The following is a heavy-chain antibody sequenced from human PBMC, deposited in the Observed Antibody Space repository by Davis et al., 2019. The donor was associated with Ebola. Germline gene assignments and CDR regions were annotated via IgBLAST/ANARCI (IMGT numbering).Heavy chain of an antibody. CDR2: IYTGDSDT. Sequence: KVSCKDSGNSFNSHWIAWVRQLPGKGLEWMGVIYTGDSDTRYSPSFRGQVTISADNSVKTAFLQWSSLKASDTAMYYCASLRRAITGFDDGYDIWGQGTMVTVSS. V-gene: IGHV5-51*01. CDR3: ASLRRAITGFDDGYDI. CDR1: GNSFNSHW. J-gene: IGHJ3*02. D-gene: IGHD3-9*01.